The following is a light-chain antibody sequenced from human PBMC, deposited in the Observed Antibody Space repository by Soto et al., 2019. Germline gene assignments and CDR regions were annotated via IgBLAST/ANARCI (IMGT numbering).Light chain of an antibody. CDR1: QSISSY. CDR3: QQYENYWT. J-gene: IGKJ1*01. V-gene: IGKV1-5*03. CDR2: KAS. Sequence: DIQMTQSPSSLSASVGDRVTITCRASQSISSYLNWYQQKPGKAPKLLIYKASTLKSGVPSRFSGSGSGTEFSLTISNLQPDDCATYYCQQYENYWTFGQGTKVDIK.